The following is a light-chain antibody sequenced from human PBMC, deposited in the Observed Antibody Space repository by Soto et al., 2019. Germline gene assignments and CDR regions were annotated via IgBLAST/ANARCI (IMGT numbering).Light chain of an antibody. CDR3: SSYAGSNNPYV. CDR2: EVN. V-gene: IGLV2-8*01. Sequence: QSALTQPPSASGSPGQSVTISCTVTSSDVGGYNYVSWYQQHPGKAPKLMIYEVNKRPSGVPDRFSGSKSGNTASLTVSGLQAEDEADYYCSSYAGSNNPYVFATGTKVTVL. J-gene: IGLJ1*01. CDR1: SSDVGGYNY.